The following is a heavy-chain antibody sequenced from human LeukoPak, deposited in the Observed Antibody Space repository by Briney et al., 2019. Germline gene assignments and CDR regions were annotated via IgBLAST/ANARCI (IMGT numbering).Heavy chain of an antibody. CDR2: IIPIFGTA. V-gene: IGHV1-69*13. Sequence: ASVKVSCKAPGGTFSSYAISWVRQAPGQGLEWMGGIIPIFGTANYAQKFQGRVTITADESTSTAYMELSSLRSEDTAVYYCATYYCSSTSCYADYYYGMDVWGKGTTVTVSS. CDR1: GGTFSSYA. D-gene: IGHD2-2*01. CDR3: ATYYCSSTSCYADYYYGMDV. J-gene: IGHJ6*04.